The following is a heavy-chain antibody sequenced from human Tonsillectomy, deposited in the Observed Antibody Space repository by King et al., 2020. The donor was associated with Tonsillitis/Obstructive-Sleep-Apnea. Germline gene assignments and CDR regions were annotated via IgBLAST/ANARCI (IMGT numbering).Heavy chain of an antibody. CDR2: LIPIFCTD. J-gene: IGHJ6*03. Sequence: QVQLVESGAEVKKPGSSLKVSCKASGCTFSSYTISWVRQAPGQGLEWLGVLIPIFCTDNYAQNFQGRFTITGEESTSTAYMELSSLRAEDTSLYYCARDYPAPYYDFWSGYYMGDYYYYYMDVWGKGTTVTVSS. D-gene: IGHD3-3*01. CDR1: GCTFSSYT. CDR3: ARDYPAPYYDFWSGYYMGDYYYYYMDV. V-gene: IGHV1-69*01.